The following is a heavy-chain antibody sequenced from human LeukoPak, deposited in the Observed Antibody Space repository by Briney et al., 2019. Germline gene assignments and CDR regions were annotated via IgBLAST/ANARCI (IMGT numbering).Heavy chain of an antibody. V-gene: IGHV3-48*01. CDR3: ARDQALPQTTVGTLVVGEIDY. CDR1: GFTFSSYS. CDR2: ISSSSSTI. D-gene: IGHD4-23*01. Sequence: GGSLRLSCAASGFTFSSYSMNWVRQAPGKGLEWVSYISSSSSTIYYADSVKGRFTISRDNAKDSLYLQMNSLRAEDTAVYYCARDQALPQTTVGTLVVGEIDYWGQGTLVTVSS. J-gene: IGHJ4*02.